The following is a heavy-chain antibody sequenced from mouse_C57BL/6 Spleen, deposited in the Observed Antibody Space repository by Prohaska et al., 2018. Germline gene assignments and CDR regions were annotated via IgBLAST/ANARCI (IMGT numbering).Heavy chain of an antibody. Sequence: HGKSLEWIGDINPNNGGTIYNQKFKGKATLTVDKSSSTAYMELRSLTSEDTAVYYCARRRRVYYGSSYAFAYWGQGTLVTVSA. D-gene: IGHD1-1*01. V-gene: IGHV1-18*01. CDR3: ARRRRVYYGSSYAFAY. CDR2: INPNNGGT. J-gene: IGHJ3*01.